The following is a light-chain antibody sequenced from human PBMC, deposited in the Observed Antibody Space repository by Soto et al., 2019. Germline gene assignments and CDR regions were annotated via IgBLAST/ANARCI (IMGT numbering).Light chain of an antibody. J-gene: IGKJ1*01. CDR3: LQLANFPRT. Sequence: DIPMTQSPSTLSASVGDRVTITCRASQDINTFLAWYQQKPGKAPKLLIYDASGLESGVPSRFSGSGSGTEFTLTISSLDPDDFATYYCLQLANFPRTFGEGTTVDLK. CDR1: QDINTF. V-gene: IGKV1-5*01. CDR2: DAS.